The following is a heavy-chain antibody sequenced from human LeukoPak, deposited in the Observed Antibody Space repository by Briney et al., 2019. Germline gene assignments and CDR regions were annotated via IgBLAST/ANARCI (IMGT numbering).Heavy chain of an antibody. V-gene: IGHV3-7*03. D-gene: IGHD2-15*01. CDR2: INSDGSEG. J-gene: IGHJ4*02. CDR3: ARGGGPTADY. CDR1: GFTFSGFW. Sequence: GGSLRLSCAVSGFTFSGFWMSWSRQAPGKGLEWVASINSDGSEGYYADVVKGRFTISRDNAKNSLYLQINSLRAEDTAVYYCARGGGPTADYWGQGTLVTVSS.